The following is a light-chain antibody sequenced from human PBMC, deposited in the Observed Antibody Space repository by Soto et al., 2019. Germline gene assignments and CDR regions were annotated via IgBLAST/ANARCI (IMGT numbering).Light chain of an antibody. Sequence: EIVMTQSPATLSVSPGERATLSWRASQSVSSILAWYQQKPGQAPRLLIYGASTRATGIPARFSGSGSGTEFTLTISSLQPEDFAVFYCHQYNNWPPWTFGQGTKVEIK. CDR3: HQYNNWPPWT. J-gene: IGKJ1*01. V-gene: IGKV3-15*01. CDR2: GAS. CDR1: QSVSSI.